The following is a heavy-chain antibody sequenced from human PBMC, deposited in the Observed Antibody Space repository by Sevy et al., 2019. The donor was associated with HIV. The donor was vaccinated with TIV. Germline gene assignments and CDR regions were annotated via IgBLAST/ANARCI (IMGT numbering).Heavy chain of an antibody. Sequence: GGSLRLSCTGSGFTFGDYAVSWLRQAPGKGLEWVGFIRSKTDGGTTEYAASVKGRFTISREETKSIAYLQMNSLKTEDTAVYYCTRVQGTIAAYFYFGMDVWGQGTTVTVSS. J-gene: IGHJ6*02. D-gene: IGHD2-21*01. CDR2: IRSKTDGGTT. CDR3: TRVQGTIAAYFYFGMDV. CDR1: GFTFGDYA. V-gene: IGHV3-49*03.